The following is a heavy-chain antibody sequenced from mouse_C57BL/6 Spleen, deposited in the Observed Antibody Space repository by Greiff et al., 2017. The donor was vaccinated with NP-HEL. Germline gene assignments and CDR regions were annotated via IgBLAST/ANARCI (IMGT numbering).Heavy chain of an antibody. D-gene: IGHD2-4*01. V-gene: IGHV1-81*01. J-gene: IGHJ4*01. CDR1: GYTFTSYG. CDR2: IYPRSGNT. CDR3: AKSVYYDYDEGYAMDY. Sequence: VKLQESGAELARPGASVKLSCKASGYTFTSYGISWVKQRTGQGLEWIGEIYPRSGNTYYNEKFKGKATLTADKSSSTAYMELRSLTSEDSAVYFCAKSVYYDYDEGYAMDYWGQGTSVTVSS.